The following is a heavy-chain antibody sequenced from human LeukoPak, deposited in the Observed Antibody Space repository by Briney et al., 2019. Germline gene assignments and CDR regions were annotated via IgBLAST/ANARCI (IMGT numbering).Heavy chain of an antibody. D-gene: IGHD2-15*01. V-gene: IGHV3-23*01. J-gene: IGHJ4*02. CDR3: AKGVANPGVYFDY. CDR2: ISGSGGST. Sequence: GGSLRLSCAASGFTFSSYAMTWVRQAPGRGLEWVSGISGSGGSTYYADSVKGRFTISRDNSKNTLYLQVHSLRAEDTALYYCAKGVANPGVYFDYWGQGTLVTVSS. CDR1: GFTFSSYA.